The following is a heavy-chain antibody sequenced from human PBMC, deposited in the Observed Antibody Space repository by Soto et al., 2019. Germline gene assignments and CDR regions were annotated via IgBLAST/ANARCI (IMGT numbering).Heavy chain of an antibody. D-gene: IGHD6-19*01. V-gene: IGHV3-30*18. Sequence: LRLSCXASGFTFXXYAMHWVRQAPGKGLEWVAVVSHDGRNTHYADSVKGRFTISRDSSKNTVSLEMTSLRAEDTAVYYCAKGGRQWLVTSDFNYWGQGALVTVSS. CDR1: GFTFXXYA. CDR2: VSHDGRNT. J-gene: IGHJ4*02. CDR3: AKGGRQWLVTSDFNY.